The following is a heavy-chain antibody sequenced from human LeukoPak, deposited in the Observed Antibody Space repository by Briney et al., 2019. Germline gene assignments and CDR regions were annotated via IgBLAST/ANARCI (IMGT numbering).Heavy chain of an antibody. CDR2: ISYDRSNK. CDR3: AREYSSSWYGLVRLFDY. J-gene: IGHJ4*02. V-gene: IGHV3-30-3*01. D-gene: IGHD6-13*01. Sequence: PGGSLRLSCAASGFTFSSYAMHWVRQAPGKGLEWVAVISYDRSNKYYADSVKGRFTISRDNSKNTLYPQMNSLRAEDTAVYYCAREYSSSWYGLVRLFDYWGQGTLVTVSS. CDR1: GFTFSSYA.